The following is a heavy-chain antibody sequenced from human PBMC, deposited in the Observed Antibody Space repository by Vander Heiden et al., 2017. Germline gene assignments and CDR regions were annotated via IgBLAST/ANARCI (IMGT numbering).Heavy chain of an antibody. V-gene: IGHV4-39*02. Sequence: HLQLPESGPGLVKPSETLSLTCTVSGGSITSSNYCWAWRRRPPGKGLEWIGIIYYSGSTYYSPSLESRVTISVDTSRNHFSLRLSSVTAADTAVYYCARLNWFGVRIFDYWGQGSLVTVSS. CDR1: GGSITSSNYC. CDR2: IYYSGST. D-gene: IGHD3-10*01. CDR3: ARLNWFGVRIFDY. J-gene: IGHJ4*02.